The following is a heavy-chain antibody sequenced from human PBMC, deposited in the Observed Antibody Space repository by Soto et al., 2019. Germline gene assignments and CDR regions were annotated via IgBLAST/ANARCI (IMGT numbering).Heavy chain of an antibody. Sequence: PGGSLRLSCAASGVTFGISWVPWSRKAPGKGKVWVSRINSDGSSTSYEDSVNGRFTISRDNAKNTLYLQMNSLRAEDTAVYYCGREHVVSRNWFDPWGQGTLVTVSS. CDR1: GVTFGISW. D-gene: IGHD2-21*01. V-gene: IGHV3-74*01. CDR2: INSDGSST. CDR3: GREHVVSRNWFDP. J-gene: IGHJ5*02.